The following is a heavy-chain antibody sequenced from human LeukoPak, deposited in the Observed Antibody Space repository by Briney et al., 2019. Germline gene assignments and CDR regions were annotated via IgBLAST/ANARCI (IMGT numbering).Heavy chain of an antibody. Sequence: PGRSLRLSCADSGFPFSSYAMSWVRQAPGKGLEWVSAISGSGVSTYYADSVKGRFTISRDNSKNTLYLQMNSLRAEDTAAYYCAKVGGGSGRTYWYFDLWGRGTLVTVSS. V-gene: IGHV3-23*01. CDR3: AKVGGGSGRTYWYFDL. J-gene: IGHJ2*01. CDR2: ISGSGVST. D-gene: IGHD6-25*01. CDR1: GFPFSSYA.